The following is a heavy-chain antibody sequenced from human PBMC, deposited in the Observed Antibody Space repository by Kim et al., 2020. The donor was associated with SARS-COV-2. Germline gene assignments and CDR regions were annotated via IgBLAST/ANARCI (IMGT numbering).Heavy chain of an antibody. J-gene: IGHJ4*02. CDR1: GGSISSTNYY. CDR3: ARYYMKPGRYYYY. D-gene: IGHD3-10*01. Sequence: SETLSLTCTVSGGSISSTNYYWGWIRQPPGKGLEWIGSIYNSGITYYNPSLKSRVTISVDTSKNHFSLKLSSVTAADTAVYYCARYYMKPGRYYYYWGQG. V-gene: IGHV4-39*07. CDR2: IYNSGIT.